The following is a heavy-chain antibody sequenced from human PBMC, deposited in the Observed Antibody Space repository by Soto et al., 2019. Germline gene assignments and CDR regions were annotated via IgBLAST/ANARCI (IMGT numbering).Heavy chain of an antibody. CDR1: GGSFSGYY. D-gene: IGHD6-13*01. CDR2: INHSGST. CDR3: ARLPRIAAAGKGYFAY. V-gene: IGHV4-34*01. J-gene: IGHJ4*02. Sequence: SETLSLTCAVYGGSFSGYYWSWIRQPPGKGLEWIGEINHSGSTNYNPSLKSRVTISVDTSKNQFSLKLSSVTAADTAVYYCARLPRIAAAGKGYFAYWGQGTLVTVSS.